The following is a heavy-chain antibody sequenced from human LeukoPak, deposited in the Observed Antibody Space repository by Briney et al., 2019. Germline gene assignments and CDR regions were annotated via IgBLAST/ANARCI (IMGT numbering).Heavy chain of an antibody. D-gene: IGHD6-19*01. CDR3: ARDAGSGYFDY. CDR1: GFTFSSYS. Sequence: GGSLRLSCAASGFTFSSYSMNWVRQAPGKGLEWVSYISSNGNSIYYGDSVKGRFTISRDNAKNSLYLQMNGLRGEDTAVYYCARDAGSGYFDYWGQGTLVTVSS. CDR2: ISSNGNSI. J-gene: IGHJ4*02. V-gene: IGHV3-48*04.